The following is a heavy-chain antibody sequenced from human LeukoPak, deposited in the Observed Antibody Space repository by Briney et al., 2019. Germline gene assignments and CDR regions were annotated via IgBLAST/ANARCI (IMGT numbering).Heavy chain of an antibody. CDR1: GFTFSSYG. V-gene: IGHV3-33*01. CDR3: ARSAGIVVVTPSDY. J-gene: IGHJ4*02. Sequence: GRSLRLSCAASGFTFSSYGMHWVRHAPGKGLEWVAVIWYDGSNKYYADSVKGRFTISRDNSKNTLYLQMNSLRAEDTAVYYCARSAGIVVVTPSDYWGQGTLVTVSS. D-gene: IGHD3-22*01. CDR2: IWYDGSNK.